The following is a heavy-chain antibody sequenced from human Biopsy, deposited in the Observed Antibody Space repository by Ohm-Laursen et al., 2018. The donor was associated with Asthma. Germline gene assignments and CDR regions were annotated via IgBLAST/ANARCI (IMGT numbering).Heavy chain of an antibody. J-gene: IGHJ4*02. CDR2: ISPFTGDT. Sequence: ASVKVSCKACGYTFRSYGVSWVRQAPGQGLEWMGWISPFTGDTHFGQKFQGRVTMTTDTSTDTAYMELRSLRSDDTAVYYCARHPYNFGGFDYWGQGSLVLVSS. CDR1: GYTFRSYG. D-gene: IGHD5-24*01. CDR3: ARHPYNFGGFDY. V-gene: IGHV1-18*04.